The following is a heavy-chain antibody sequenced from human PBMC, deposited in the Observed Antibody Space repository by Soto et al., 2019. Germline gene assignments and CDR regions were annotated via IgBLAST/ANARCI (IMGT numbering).Heavy chain of an antibody. CDR3: AAQGGLESRYFYALVA. Sequence: QVQLQQSGPGLVKPSETLSLTCTVPAGSVTSDPYYWTWVRRRPGKGLEWIGYVYYTGSTYYSPSLRSRVSISRDTSKKQFSLRLTSVTAADTAVYYCAAQGGLESRYFYALVAWGQGTLVTVSS. CDR1: AGSVTSDPYY. V-gene: IGHV4-31*03. J-gene: IGHJ5*02. D-gene: IGHD2-15*01. CDR2: VYYTGST.